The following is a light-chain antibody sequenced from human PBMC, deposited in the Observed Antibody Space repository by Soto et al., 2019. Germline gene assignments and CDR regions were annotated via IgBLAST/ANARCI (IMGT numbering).Light chain of an antibody. CDR1: SSNIGAGYD. J-gene: IGLJ1*01. CDR2: DDS. Sequence: QSVLTQPPSVSGAPGQRVTISCTGSSSNIGAGYDLHWYQHLPGTAPKLLIYDDSNRPSGVPDRFSGSGSGTSASLAITGLQADDEADYYCQSFDSSLSAYVFGTGTKLTVL. V-gene: IGLV1-40*01. CDR3: QSFDSSLSAYV.